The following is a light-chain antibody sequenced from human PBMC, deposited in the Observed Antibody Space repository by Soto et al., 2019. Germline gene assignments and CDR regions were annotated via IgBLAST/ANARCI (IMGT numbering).Light chain of an antibody. V-gene: IGKV3-15*01. Sequence: EILLAQSPGALSLCPGERGTISCRASQSVSSNLACYQQRPGQAPRLLIYGASTRATGIPARFSGSASGAEFTLTISSLQSEDFAFYDCQQYSNWPSWTFGQGTQV. CDR3: QQYSNWPSWT. CDR2: GAS. J-gene: IGKJ1*01. CDR1: QSVSSN.